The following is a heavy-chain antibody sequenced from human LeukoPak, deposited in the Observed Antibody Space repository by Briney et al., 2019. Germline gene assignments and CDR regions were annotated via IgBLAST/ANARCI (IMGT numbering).Heavy chain of an antibody. CDR1: GGSISSSSYY. J-gene: IGHJ4*02. CDR3: ARGVDYGDSY. Sequence: SETLSLTCTVSGGSISSSSYYWSWIRQPPGKGLEWIGEINHSGSTHYNPSLKSRVTISVDTSKNQFSLKLSSVTAADTGVYFCARGVDYGDSYWGQGTLVTVSS. D-gene: IGHD4-17*01. CDR2: INHSGST. V-gene: IGHV4-39*07.